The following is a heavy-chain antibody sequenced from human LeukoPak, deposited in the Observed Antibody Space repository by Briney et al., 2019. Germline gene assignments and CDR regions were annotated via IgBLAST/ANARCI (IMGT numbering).Heavy chain of an antibody. D-gene: IGHD6-6*01. V-gene: IGHV3-48*01. J-gene: IGHJ4*02. CDR1: GFTFSNCG. CDR3: ARGGAARPDY. Sequence: PGGSLRLSCAASGFTFSNCGMDWVRQAPGKGLEWVSYISSSSSSIYYADSVKGRFTISRDNAKNSLFLQMNSLRAEDTAVYYCARGGAARPDYWGQGTLVTVSS. CDR2: ISSSSSSI.